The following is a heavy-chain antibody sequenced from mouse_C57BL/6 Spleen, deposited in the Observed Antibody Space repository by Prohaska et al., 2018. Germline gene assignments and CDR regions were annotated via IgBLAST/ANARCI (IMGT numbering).Heavy chain of an antibody. D-gene: IGHD1-1*01. V-gene: IGHV1-50*01. CDR1: GYTFTSYW. J-gene: IGHJ1*03. Sequence: QVQLQQPGAELVKPGASVKLSCKASGYTFTSYWMQWVKQRPGQGLEWIREIDPSDSYTNYNQKFKVKATLTVDTSSSTAYMQLSSLTSEDSAVYYCARRGATTVVPYWYFDVWGTGTTVTVSS. CDR2: IDPSDSYT. CDR3: ARRGATTVVPYWYFDV.